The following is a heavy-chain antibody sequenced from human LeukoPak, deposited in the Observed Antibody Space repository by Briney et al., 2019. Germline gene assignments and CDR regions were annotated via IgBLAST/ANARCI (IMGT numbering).Heavy chain of an antibody. CDR2: ISSSGYTI. CDR1: GFTFSSYG. V-gene: IGHV3-48*04. Sequence: GGSLRLSCAASGFTFSSYGMSWVRQAPGKGLEWVSYISSSGYTIYYADSVKGRFTISRDNAKNSLYLQMNSLRAEDTAVYYCAREGGYDGYHYYYYYMDVWGKGTTVTISS. D-gene: IGHD5-12*01. CDR3: AREGGYDGYHYYYYYMDV. J-gene: IGHJ6*03.